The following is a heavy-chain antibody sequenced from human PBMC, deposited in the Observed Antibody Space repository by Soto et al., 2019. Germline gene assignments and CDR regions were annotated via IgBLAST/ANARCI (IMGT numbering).Heavy chain of an antibody. D-gene: IGHD5-12*01. CDR1: GFTFSSYW. Sequence: EVQLVESGGGLVQPGGSLRLSCAASGFTFSSYWMSWVRQAPGKGPEWVASIKQDGGEKYYLDSMGGRITISRDNAKNSLYLHMNSLRAEDTAVYFWARDGTVATWSYYDRGMDVWGQGTTVTVSS. J-gene: IGHJ6*02. CDR2: IKQDGGEK. CDR3: ARDGTVATWSYYDRGMDV. V-gene: IGHV3-7*01.